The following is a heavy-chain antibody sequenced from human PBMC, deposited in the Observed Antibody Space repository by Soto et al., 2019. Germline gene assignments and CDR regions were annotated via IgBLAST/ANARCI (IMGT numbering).Heavy chain of an antibody. D-gene: IGHD1-26*01. CDR1: GGSISNSNW. Sequence: QVQLQESGPGLVKPSGTLSLTCAVFGGSISNSNWWTWVRQPPGQGLDWIGEIFHSESTNYNSSLMGRVTISVDKANNQFSLKLSSVTAADTAVYDCAHRPLVGAAIWGQGTLVTVAS. V-gene: IGHV4-4*02. CDR2: IFHSEST. J-gene: IGHJ4*02. CDR3: AHRPLVGAAI.